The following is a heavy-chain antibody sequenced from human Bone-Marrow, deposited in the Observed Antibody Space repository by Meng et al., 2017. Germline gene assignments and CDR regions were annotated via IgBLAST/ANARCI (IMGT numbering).Heavy chain of an antibody. D-gene: IGHD3-10*01. CDR1: GGTFSSYA. J-gene: IGHJ4*02. CDR2: IIPIFGTA. Sequence: SVKVSCKASGGTFSSYAISWVRQAPGQGLEWMGGIIPIFGTANYAQKFQGRVTITADESTSTAYMELSSLRSEDTAVYYCARDRPYGSGGYSFDYWGQGTLVTVSS. CDR3: ARDRPYGSGGYSFDY. V-gene: IGHV1-69*13.